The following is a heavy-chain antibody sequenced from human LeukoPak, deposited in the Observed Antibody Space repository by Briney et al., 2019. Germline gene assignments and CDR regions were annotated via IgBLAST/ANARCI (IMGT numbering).Heavy chain of an antibody. Sequence: PSETLSLTCTVSGGSISSSSYYWGWIRQPPGKGLEWIGEINHSGSTNYNPSLKSRVTISVDTSKNQFSLKLSSVTAADTAVYYCARENGGWYLLGWVRGYYMDVWGKGTTVTVSS. CDR3: ARENGGWYLLGWVRGYYMDV. V-gene: IGHV4-39*07. CDR2: INHSGST. D-gene: IGHD6-19*01. CDR1: GGSISSSSYY. J-gene: IGHJ6*03.